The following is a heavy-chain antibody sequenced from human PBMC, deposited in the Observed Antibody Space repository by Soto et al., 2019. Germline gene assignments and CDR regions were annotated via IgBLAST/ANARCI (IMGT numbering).Heavy chain of an antibody. V-gene: IGHV3-11*06. D-gene: IGHD2-15*01. Sequence: PGGSLRLSCAGSGFTFGDSYMSWIRQAPGKGLEWLSYISPGSRYPAYADSVKGRFTISRDNAKRSLYLQMMSLTAEDAAIYYCVRGGGGGLFDPWGQGTMVTVSS. CDR2: ISPGSRYP. CDR1: GFTFGDSY. J-gene: IGHJ5*02. CDR3: VRGGGGGLFDP.